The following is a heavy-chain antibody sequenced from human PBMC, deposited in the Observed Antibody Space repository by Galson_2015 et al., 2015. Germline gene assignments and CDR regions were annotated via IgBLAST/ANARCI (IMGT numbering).Heavy chain of an antibody. CDR2: IYYSGST. D-gene: IGHD3-10*01. CDR1: GGSISSSSYY. Sequence: ETLSLTCTVSGGSISSSSYYWGWIRQPPGKGLEWIGSIYYSGSTYYNPSLKSRVTISVDTSKNQFSLKLGSVTAADTAVYYCARRPFMVRGDNWFDPWGQGTLVTVSS. CDR3: ARRPFMVRGDNWFDP. J-gene: IGHJ5*02. V-gene: IGHV4-39*01.